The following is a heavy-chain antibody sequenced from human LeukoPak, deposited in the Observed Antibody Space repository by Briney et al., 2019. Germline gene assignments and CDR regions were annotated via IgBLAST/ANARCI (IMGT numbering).Heavy chain of an antibody. D-gene: IGHD3-16*02. V-gene: IGHV1-18*01. CDR2: ISAYNGNT. J-gene: IGHJ4*02. Sequence: ASVKVSCKASGYTFTSYGISWVRQAPGQGLEWMGWISAYNGNTNYAQKLQGRVTMTTDTSTSTAYMELRSLRSDDTAVYYCASSGYIWRSYGSDYFDYWGQGTLVTVSS. CDR1: GYTFTSYG. CDR3: ASSGYIWRSYGSDYFDY.